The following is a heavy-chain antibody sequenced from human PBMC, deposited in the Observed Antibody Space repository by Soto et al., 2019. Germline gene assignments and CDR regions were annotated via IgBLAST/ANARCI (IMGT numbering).Heavy chain of an antibody. V-gene: IGHV3-30-3*01. CDR1: GFTFSSFA. J-gene: IGHJ6*02. CDR3: ARTHSPEVGYRYFYYYAMDV. D-gene: IGHD3-16*02. Sequence: PGGSLRLSCAASGFTFSSFAMHWVRHSPGKGLEWVAVISYDGSNKYDADSVKGRFTISRDNSKNTLYLQMNSLRPEDTAVYYCARTHSPEVGYRYFYYYAMDVWGQGTTVTVPS. CDR2: ISYDGSNK.